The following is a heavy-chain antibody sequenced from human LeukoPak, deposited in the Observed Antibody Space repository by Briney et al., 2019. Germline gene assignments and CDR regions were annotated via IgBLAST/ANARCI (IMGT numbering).Heavy chain of an antibody. J-gene: IGHJ4*02. CDR3: ARARQVTMVVTADY. V-gene: IGHV1-18*01. D-gene: IGHD4-23*01. CDR2: ISAYNGNT. CDR1: GYTFTSYG. Sequence: ASVKVSCKASGYTFTSYGISWVRQAPGQGLEWVGWISAYNGNTNYAQKLQGRVTMTTDTSTSTAYMELRSLRSDDTAVYYCARARQVTMVVTADYWGQGTLVTVSS.